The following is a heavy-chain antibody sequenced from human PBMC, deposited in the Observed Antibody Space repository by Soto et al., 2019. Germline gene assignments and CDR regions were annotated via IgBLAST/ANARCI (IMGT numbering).Heavy chain of an antibody. CDR3: ARDPGDAIDI. CDR1: GFTFSSYW. D-gene: IGHD3-10*01. V-gene: IGHV3-7*01. CDR2: IKQDGSEK. Sequence: GGSLRLSCAASGFTFSSYWMNWVRQAPGKGLEWVANIKQDGSEKYYVDSVKGRFTISRDNAKNSLYLQMNSLRAEETVLYYCARDPGDAIDIWGQGTMVTVSS. J-gene: IGHJ3*02.